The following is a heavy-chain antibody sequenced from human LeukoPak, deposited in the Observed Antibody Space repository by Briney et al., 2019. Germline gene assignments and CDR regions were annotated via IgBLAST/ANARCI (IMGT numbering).Heavy chain of an antibody. D-gene: IGHD3-16*02. V-gene: IGHV1-18*01. CDR1: GYTFTSYG. CDR3: ATYMGELSLAY. CDR2: ISAYNGNT. J-gene: IGHJ4*02. Sequence: ASVKVSFKASGYTFTSYGISWVRQAPGQGLEWMGWISAYNGNTNYAQKLQRRVTMTTDTSTSTAYMELRSLRSDDTAVYYCATYMGELSLAYWGQGTLVTVSS.